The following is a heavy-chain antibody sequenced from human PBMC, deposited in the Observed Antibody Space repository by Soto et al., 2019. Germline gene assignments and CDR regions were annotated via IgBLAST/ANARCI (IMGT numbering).Heavy chain of an antibody. CDR2: ISDSGGNT. CDR1: GFTFSAYA. J-gene: IGHJ6*03. Sequence: GGSLRLSCVASGFTFSAYAMSWVRQAPGKGLEWVSAISDSGGNTHYADSVKGRFTISRDNPKNTLYLQMSSLRAEDTAVYYCAKGLLAYYYYYMGVWGKGTPVTVSS. V-gene: IGHV3-23*01. D-gene: IGHD2-8*02. CDR3: AKGLLAYYYYYMGV.